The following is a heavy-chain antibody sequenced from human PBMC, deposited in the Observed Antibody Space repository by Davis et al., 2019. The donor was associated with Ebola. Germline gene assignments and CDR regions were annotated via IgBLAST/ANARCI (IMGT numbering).Heavy chain of an antibody. CDR3: ATDRNWDFDY. Sequence: GESLKISCVASGFTFSNYAMSWVRQAPGKGLEYVSYISSGSSTIYYADSVKGRFTISRDNAKNSLYLQMNSLRDEDTAVYYCATDRNWDFDYWGQGTLVTVSS. J-gene: IGHJ4*02. CDR2: ISSGSSTI. D-gene: IGHD7-27*01. CDR1: GFTFSNYA. V-gene: IGHV3-48*02.